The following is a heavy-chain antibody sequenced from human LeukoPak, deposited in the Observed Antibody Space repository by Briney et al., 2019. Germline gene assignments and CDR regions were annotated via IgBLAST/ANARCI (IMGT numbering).Heavy chain of an antibody. CDR1: GFTFSSYG. CDR3: AKDDQGVAGAVYYFDY. D-gene: IGHD1-26*01. J-gene: IGHJ4*02. Sequence: QTGGSLRLSCAASGFTFSSYGMHWVRQAPGKGLEGVAFIRYDGSNKYYADSVKGRFTISRDNSKNTLYLQMNSLRAEDTAVYYCAKDDQGVAGAVYYFDYWGQGILVTVSS. V-gene: IGHV3-30*02. CDR2: IRYDGSNK.